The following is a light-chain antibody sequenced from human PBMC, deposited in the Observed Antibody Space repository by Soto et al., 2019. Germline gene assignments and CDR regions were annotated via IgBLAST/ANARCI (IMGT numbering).Light chain of an antibody. Sequence: QSALTQPASVSGSPEKSITISWTGTSSDVGGYNYVSWYQHHPGKAPKLMIYEVTNRPSGVSIRFSGSKSGTTASLTISGLQAEDEADYYCLSFTSSFTYIFGAGTKVTVL. V-gene: IGLV2-14*01. CDR1: SSDVGGYNY. J-gene: IGLJ1*01. CDR2: EVT. CDR3: LSFTSSFTYI.